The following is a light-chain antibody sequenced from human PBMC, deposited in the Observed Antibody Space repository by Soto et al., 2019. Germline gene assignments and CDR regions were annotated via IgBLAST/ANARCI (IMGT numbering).Light chain of an antibody. CDR1: SSNIGAGYD. CDR2: GNS. Sequence: QSVLTQPPSVSGAPGQRVTISCTRSSSNIGAGYDVHWYQQLPGTAPKLLIYGNSNRPSGVPDRFSGSKSGTSASLAMTGLQAEDEADYYCQSYDSSLSGSVFGGGTKLTVL. V-gene: IGLV1-40*01. J-gene: IGLJ3*02. CDR3: QSYDSSLSGSV.